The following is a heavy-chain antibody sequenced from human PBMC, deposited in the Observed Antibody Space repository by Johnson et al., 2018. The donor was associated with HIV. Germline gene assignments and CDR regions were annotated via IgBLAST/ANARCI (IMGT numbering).Heavy chain of an antibody. CDR2: IKQAESAK. J-gene: IGHJ3*02. Sequence: VQLVESGGGLVQPGGSLRLSCVVSGFAFNTYWMSWARQAPGKGLEWVANIKQAESAKYYVASVKGRFTISRENAKNSLYLQMDSLRAEDTAVYYCARKGDAFVIWGQGTMVIVSS. CDR3: ARKGDAFVI. CDR1: GFAFNTYW. V-gene: IGHV3-7*05.